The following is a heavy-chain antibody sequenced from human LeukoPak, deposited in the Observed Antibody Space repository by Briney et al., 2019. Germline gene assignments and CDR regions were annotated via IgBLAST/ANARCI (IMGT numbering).Heavy chain of an antibody. D-gene: IGHD1-1*01. CDR2: FYYSGST. Sequence: SETLSLTCTVVSGCSISSSSYYWGWIRQPPGKGLEWIGSFYYSGSTYYNPSLKSRVTISADTSKNQFSLKLSSVTAADTAVYYCARLWRAAIDYGGQGTLVTVSS. CDR1: GCSISSSSYY. CDR3: ARLWRAAIDY. V-gene: IGHV4-39*01. J-gene: IGHJ4*02.